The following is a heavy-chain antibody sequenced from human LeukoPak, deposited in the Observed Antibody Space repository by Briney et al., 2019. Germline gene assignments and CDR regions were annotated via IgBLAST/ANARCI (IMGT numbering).Heavy chain of an antibody. Sequence: GGSLRLSCAASGFTFSSYSMNWVRQAPGKGLEWVSAINDAGSGTYYADSVEGRFTISRDNSKNTLYLQMNSLRAEDTAVYYCAKLWFGELLLYDHWGQGTLVTVSS. J-gene: IGHJ4*02. CDR1: GFTFSSYS. D-gene: IGHD3-10*01. CDR2: INDAGSGT. V-gene: IGHV3-23*01. CDR3: AKLWFGELLLYDH.